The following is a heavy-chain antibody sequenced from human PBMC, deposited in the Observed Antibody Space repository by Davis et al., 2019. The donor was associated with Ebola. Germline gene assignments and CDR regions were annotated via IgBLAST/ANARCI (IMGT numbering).Heavy chain of an antibody. J-gene: IGHJ4*02. CDR3: ARERGYDLEFFDY. CDR2: ISSNGGFT. V-gene: IGHV3-64*02. D-gene: IGHD5-12*01. Sequence: GESLKISCAASGFTFSNYAMHWVRQAPGKGLEFVSGISSNGGFTYYADSVKGRFTISRDNTKRSLYLQMNSLRVDDTAIYYCARERGYDLEFFDYWGQGTVVTVSS. CDR1: GFTFSNYA.